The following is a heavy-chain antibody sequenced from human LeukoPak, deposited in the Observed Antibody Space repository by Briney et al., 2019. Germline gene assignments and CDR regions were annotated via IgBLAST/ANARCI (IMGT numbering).Heavy chain of an antibody. D-gene: IGHD5-18*01. Sequence: SETLSLTCTVSGGSISSGAYSWSWIRQPPGKGLEWIGYINYIGSTYYSPSLKSRVTISVDTSKNQFSLKLSSVTAADTAVYYCARHGYSYGPGRGNWFDPWGQGTLVTVSS. CDR2: INYIGST. CDR3: ARHGYSYGPGRGNWFDP. CDR1: GGSISSGAYS. V-gene: IGHV4-30-4*07. J-gene: IGHJ5*02.